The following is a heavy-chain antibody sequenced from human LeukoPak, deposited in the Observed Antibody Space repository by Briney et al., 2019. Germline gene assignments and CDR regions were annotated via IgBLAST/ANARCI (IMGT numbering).Heavy chain of an antibody. CDR1: GGSINTYY. V-gene: IGHV4-4*07. Sequence: SETLSLTCAVSGGSINTYYWSWIRQPAGKGLEWIGRIYSTGITTYNPSLKGRVTMSVDTSKNQFSLKLSSVTAADTAVYYCARPQSGLGWFDPWGQGILVTVSS. CDR3: ARPQSGLGWFDP. J-gene: IGHJ5*02. CDR2: IYSTGIT.